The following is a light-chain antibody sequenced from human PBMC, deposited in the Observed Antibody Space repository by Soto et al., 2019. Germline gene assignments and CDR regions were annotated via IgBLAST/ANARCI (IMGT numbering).Light chain of an antibody. CDR1: QSISSY. CDR2: AAS. J-gene: IGKJ5*01. Sequence: DIQMTQSPSYLSASVGDRVTITCRASQSISSYLNWYQQKPGKAPKLLIYAASSLQSGVPSRFSGSGSGTDFTLTISSLQPEDFATYYCQQSYSTLTLTFGQGTRLEIK. CDR3: QQSYSTLTLT. V-gene: IGKV1-39*01.